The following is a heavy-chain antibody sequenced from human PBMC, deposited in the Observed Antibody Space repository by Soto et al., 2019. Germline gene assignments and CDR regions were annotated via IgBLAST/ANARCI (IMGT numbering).Heavy chain of an antibody. CDR2: ISSSSSTI. D-gene: IGHD6-19*01. V-gene: IGHV3-48*02. CDR1: GFTFSSYS. J-gene: IGHJ6*02. Sequence: PGGSLRLSCAASGFTFSSYSMNWVRQAPGKGLEWVSYISSSSSTIYYADSVKGRFTISRDNAKNSLYLQMNSLRDEDTAVYYCARAPYSSGWYYYYYYGMDVWGQGTTVTVSS. CDR3: ARAPYSSGWYYYYYYGMDV.